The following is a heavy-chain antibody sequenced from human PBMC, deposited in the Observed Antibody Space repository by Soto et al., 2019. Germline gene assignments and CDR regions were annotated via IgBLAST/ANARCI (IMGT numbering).Heavy chain of an antibody. D-gene: IGHD6-19*01. CDR2: INAGNGNT. V-gene: IGHV1-3*01. J-gene: IGHJ5*02. CDR1: GYTFTSYA. Sequence: GASVKVSCKASGYTFTSYAMHWVRQAPGQRLEWMGWINAGNGNTKYSQKFQGRVTITRDTSASTAYMELSSLRSEDTAVYYCAREGRAVAGTFWFDPWGQGTLVTVSS. CDR3: AREGRAVAGTFWFDP.